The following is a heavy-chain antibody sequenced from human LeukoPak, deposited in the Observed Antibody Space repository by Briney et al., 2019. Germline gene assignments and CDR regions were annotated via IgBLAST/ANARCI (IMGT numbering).Heavy chain of an antibody. J-gene: IGHJ4*02. CDR1: GFTFTSYG. V-gene: IGHV1-18*01. Sequence: ASVKVSCKASGFTFTSYGSSWVRQAPGQGLEWMGWISGYNGNTNYAQKLQGRVTMNTDTSTSTAYMELRSLISDDTAIYYCARVSSSWYYFDYWGQGTLVTVSS. D-gene: IGHD6-13*01. CDR2: ISGYNGNT. CDR3: ARVSSSWYYFDY.